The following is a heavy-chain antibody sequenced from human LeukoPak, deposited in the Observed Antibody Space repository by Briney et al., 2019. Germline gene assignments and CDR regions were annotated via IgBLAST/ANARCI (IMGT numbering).Heavy chain of an antibody. CDR1: GGSISSYY. Sequence: SETLSLTCTVSGGSISSYYWSFIRQPAGKGLEWIGRISTSGSSKYNPSLESRVTMSVDTSKNQFSLKVTSVTAADTAMYYCARDRVSWHYFDYWGQGTLLTVSS. CDR2: ISTSGSS. CDR3: ARDRVSWHYFDY. V-gene: IGHV4-4*07. D-gene: IGHD5/OR15-5a*01. J-gene: IGHJ4*02.